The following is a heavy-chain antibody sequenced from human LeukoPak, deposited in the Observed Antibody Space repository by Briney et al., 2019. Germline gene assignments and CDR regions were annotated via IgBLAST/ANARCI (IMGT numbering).Heavy chain of an antibody. CDR3: ARGGDYSNYAFWPRDYYYYYMDV. Sequence: SETLSLTCTVSGYSISSSYYWGWIRQPPGKGLEWIGSIYYSGSTYYNPSLKSRVTISVDTSKNQFSLKLSAVTAADTAVYYCARGGDYSNYAFWPRDYYYYYMDVWGKGTTVTVSS. D-gene: IGHD4-11*01. CDR1: GYSISSSYY. CDR2: IYYSGST. V-gene: IGHV4-38-2*02. J-gene: IGHJ6*03.